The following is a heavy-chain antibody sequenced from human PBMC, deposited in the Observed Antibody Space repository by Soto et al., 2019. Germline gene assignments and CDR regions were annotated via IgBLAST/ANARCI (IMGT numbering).Heavy chain of an antibody. Sequence: GGSLRLSCAASGFTFSRNGMHWVRQAPCKGLEWVAIIWYDGSNKYYTDSVKGRFTISRDNSKNTLYLQMNSLRVEDTAMYYCSRWNLVGPTIDAFDLWGQGTMVTVSS. CDR2: IWYDGSNK. CDR1: GFTFSRNG. J-gene: IGHJ3*01. D-gene: IGHD1-26*01. V-gene: IGHV3-33*01. CDR3: SRWNLVGPTIDAFDL.